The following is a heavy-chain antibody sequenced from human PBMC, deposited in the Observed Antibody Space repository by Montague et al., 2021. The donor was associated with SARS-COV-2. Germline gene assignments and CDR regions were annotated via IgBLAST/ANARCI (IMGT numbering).Heavy chain of an antibody. D-gene: IGHD6-13*01. Sequence: SLRLSCAASGFTFSAYSMTWVRQAPGKGLEWVSSISSRTSYTYYGDSVKGRFTSSRDNAKNSLYLEMNSLRAEDTAVYCCARDGYNNSWYHFGFDIWGQGTVVTVSS. CDR1: GFTFSAYS. CDR3: ARDGYNNSWYHFGFDI. CDR2: ISSRTSYT. V-gene: IGHV3-21*01. J-gene: IGHJ3*02.